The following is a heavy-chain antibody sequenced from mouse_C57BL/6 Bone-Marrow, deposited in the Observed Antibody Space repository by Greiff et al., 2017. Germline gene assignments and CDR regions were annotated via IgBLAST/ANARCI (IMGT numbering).Heavy chain of an antibody. CDR3: ARQLRLQIDY. J-gene: IGHJ2*01. CDR1: GYTFTSYW. Sequence: LQQPGAELVKPGASVKMSCKASGYTFTSYWITWVKQRPGQGLEWIGDIYPGSGSTNYNEKFKNKATLTVDTSSSTAYLQLSSLTSADSAVYYCARQLRLQIDYWGQGTTLTVSS. D-gene: IGHD3-2*02. V-gene: IGHV1-55*01. CDR2: IYPGSGST.